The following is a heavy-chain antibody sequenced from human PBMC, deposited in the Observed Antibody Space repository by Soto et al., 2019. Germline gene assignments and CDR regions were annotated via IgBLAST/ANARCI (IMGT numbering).Heavy chain of an antibody. D-gene: IGHD3-10*01. Sequence: QVQLVQSGAEVKKPGSSVKVSCKASGGTFSSYAISWVRQAPGQGLEWMGGISAYNGNTNYAQKLQGRVTMTTDTSTSTAYMELRSLRSDDTAVYYCARWPNYGSGSYYAFDIWGQGTMVTVSS. CDR2: ISAYNGNT. CDR3: ARWPNYGSGSYYAFDI. CDR1: GGTFSSYA. J-gene: IGHJ3*02. V-gene: IGHV1-18*01.